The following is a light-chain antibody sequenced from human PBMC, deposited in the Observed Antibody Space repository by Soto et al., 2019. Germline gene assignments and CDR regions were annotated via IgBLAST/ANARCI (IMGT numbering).Light chain of an antibody. CDR3: HQYKTYST. CDR2: DAS. J-gene: IGKJ1*01. Sequence: DIQLTQSPSTLSASVGDRVTITCRASQSLNNRLAWYQQKPGKAPKLLIYDASTVDSGVSSRFSGTGSETECTLTITDLQDYALATYFCHQYKTYSTFGQGTKVEIK. CDR1: QSLNNR. V-gene: IGKV1-5*01.